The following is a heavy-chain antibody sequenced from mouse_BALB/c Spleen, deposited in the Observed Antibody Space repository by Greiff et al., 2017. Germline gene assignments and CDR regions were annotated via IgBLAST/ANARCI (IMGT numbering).Heavy chain of an antibody. V-gene: IGHV5-17*02. CDR1: GFTFSSFG. Sequence: EVQVVESGGGLVQPGGSRKLSCAASGFTFSSFGMHWVRQAPEKGLEWVAYISSGSSTIYYADTVKGRFTISRNNPKNTLFLQMTSLRSEDTAMYYCASGYGSSYGAMDYWGQGTSVTVSS. J-gene: IGHJ4*01. D-gene: IGHD1-1*01. CDR3: ASGYGSSYGAMDY. CDR2: ISSGSSTI.